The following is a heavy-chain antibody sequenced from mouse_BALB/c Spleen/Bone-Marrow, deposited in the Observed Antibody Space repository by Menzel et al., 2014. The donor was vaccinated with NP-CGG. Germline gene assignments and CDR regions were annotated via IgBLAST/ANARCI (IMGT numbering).Heavy chain of an antibody. V-gene: IGHV5-12-1*01. J-gene: IGHJ3*01. Sequence: DVHLVESGGGLVKPGGSLKLSCAASGFAFSRYDMSWGRQTPERRREGVAYISSGGGSTYYPDTVEDRFTISRDNAKNTLCLQMSSLKSEDADMYYCARHDYYGNQFAYWGQGTLVTVSA. D-gene: IGHD2-1*01. CDR2: ISSGGGST. CDR1: GFAFSRYD. CDR3: ARHDYYGNQFAY.